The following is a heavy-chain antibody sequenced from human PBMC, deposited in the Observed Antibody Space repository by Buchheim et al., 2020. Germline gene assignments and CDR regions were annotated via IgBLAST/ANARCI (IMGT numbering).Heavy chain of an antibody. CDR2: IYYSGST. CDR1: GVSISGYY. J-gene: IGHJ4*02. V-gene: IGHV4-59*01. Sequence: QVQLQESGPGLVKPSETLSLTCTVSGVSISGYYWSWVRQPPGKGLEWIGYIYYSGSTNYNPSLKGRVTISVDTSKNQFSLKLSSVTAADTAVYYCATETLVGPTHFDYWGQGTL. CDR3: ATETLVGPTHFDY. D-gene: IGHD1-26*01.